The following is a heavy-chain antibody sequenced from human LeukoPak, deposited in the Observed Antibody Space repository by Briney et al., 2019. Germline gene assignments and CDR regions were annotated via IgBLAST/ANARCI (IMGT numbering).Heavy chain of an antibody. Sequence: GGSLRLSCAASGLTLSRYDMHWVRQATGEGLEWVSAIGTRGDTYYAGSVKGRFTMSRENAKNSLYLQMNSLSAGDTAVYYCVRAPPYSSTSWGYYGMDVWGQGTTVTVSS. CDR2: IGTRGDT. CDR3: VRAPPYSSTSWGYYGMDV. J-gene: IGHJ6*02. V-gene: IGHV3-13*01. CDR1: GLTLSRYD. D-gene: IGHD6-6*01.